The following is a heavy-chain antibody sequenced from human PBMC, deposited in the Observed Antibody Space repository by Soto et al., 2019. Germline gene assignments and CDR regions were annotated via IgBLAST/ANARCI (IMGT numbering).Heavy chain of an antibody. D-gene: IGHD4-17*01. CDR2: TSYDGSIN. J-gene: IGHJ6*02. CDR1: GGSFGGYE. Sequence: GGSLILSGAGAGGSFGGYEMNWVRQAPGKGLEWVTFTSYDGSINYYADSVKGRFTMSRDNSKNLLYLQMNSLRTEDTAVYYCVRRSTVSYYAVDVWGQGTTVTVSS. CDR3: VRRSTVSYYAVDV. V-gene: IGHV3-30*04.